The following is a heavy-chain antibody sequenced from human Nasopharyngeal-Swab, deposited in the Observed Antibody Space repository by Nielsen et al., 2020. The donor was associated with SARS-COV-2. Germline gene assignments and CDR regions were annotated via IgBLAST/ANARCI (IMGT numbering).Heavy chain of an antibody. CDR2: IYYSGST. V-gene: IGHV4-59*01. D-gene: IGHD6-19*01. Sequence: WIRQPPGKGLEWIGYIYYSGSTNYNPSLRSRVTMSVDTSKNQFSLKLSSVTAADTAVYYCARDMGESSGWPDPFDYWGQGTLVTVSS. J-gene: IGHJ4*02. CDR3: ARDMGESSGWPDPFDY.